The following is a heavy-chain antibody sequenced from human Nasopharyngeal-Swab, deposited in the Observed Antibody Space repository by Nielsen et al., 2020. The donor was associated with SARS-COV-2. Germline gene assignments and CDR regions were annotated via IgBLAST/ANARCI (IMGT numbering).Heavy chain of an antibody. CDR3: ANHLPGTYYFDY. V-gene: IGHV3-11*01. D-gene: IGHD3-10*01. CDR2: ISSSGSTI. Sequence: SCAASGFTFSDYYMSWIRQAPGKGLEWVSYISSSGSTIYYADSVKGRFTISRDNAKNSLYLQMNSLRAEDTAVYYCANHLPGTYYFDYWGQGTLVTVSS. J-gene: IGHJ4*02. CDR1: GFTFSDYY.